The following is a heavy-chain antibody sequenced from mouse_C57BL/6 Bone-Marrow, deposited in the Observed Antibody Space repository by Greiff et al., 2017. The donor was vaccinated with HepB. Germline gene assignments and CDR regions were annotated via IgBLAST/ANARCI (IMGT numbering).Heavy chain of an antibody. CDR2: IDPENGDT. V-gene: IGHV14-4*01. CDR1: GFNIKDDY. J-gene: IGHJ3*01. D-gene: IGHD1-1*01. CDR3: TTPHYGSSYGFAY. Sequence: DVQLQESGAELVRPGASVKLSCTASGFNIKDDYMHWVKQRPEQGLEWIGWIDPENGDTEYASKFQGKATITADTSSNTAYLQLSSLTSEDTAVYYCTTPHYGSSYGFAYWGQGTLVTVSA.